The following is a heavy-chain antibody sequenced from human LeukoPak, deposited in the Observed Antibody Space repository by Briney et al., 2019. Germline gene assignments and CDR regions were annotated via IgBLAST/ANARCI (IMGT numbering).Heavy chain of an antibody. CDR1: GFTFSNYG. J-gene: IGHJ4*02. CDR3: ARRAGAYSHPYDY. Sequence: GGSLRLSCAASGFTFSNYGMTWVRQAPGRGLKWVSGISNGGTNTYYTDSVKGRFTISRDNSKNTLYLQMNSLRAEDTAVYYCARRAGAYSHPYDYWGQGTLVTVSS. D-gene: IGHD4/OR15-4a*01. V-gene: IGHV3-23*01. CDR2: ISNGGTNT.